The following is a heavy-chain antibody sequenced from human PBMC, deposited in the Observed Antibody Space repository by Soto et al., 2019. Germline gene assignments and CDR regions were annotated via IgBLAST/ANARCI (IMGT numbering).Heavy chain of an antibody. V-gene: IGHV3-23*01. CDR3: AKVPYSSVGYYNDGALDI. CDR2: IRGSGAGT. Sequence: SLRLSCAASGFTFSSYAMSWVRQAPGKGLEWVSAIRGSGAGTYYADSVKGRFTLSRDNSKNTLYLQMNSLRPEDTAVYYCAKVPYSSVGYYNDGALDIWGQGTMVTVSS. D-gene: IGHD3-10*01. J-gene: IGHJ3*02. CDR1: GFTFSSYA.